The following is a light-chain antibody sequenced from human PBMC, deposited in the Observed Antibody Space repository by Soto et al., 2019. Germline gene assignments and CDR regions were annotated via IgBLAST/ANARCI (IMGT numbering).Light chain of an antibody. CDR3: QTWGTGIVV. CDR2: LNSXXSH. CDR1: SGHSSYA. J-gene: IGLJ2*01. Sequence: QLVLTQSPSASASLGASVKLTCTLSSGHSSYAIAWHQQQPEKGPRYLMKLNSXXSHXXXXXXXDXFSGSSSGAERYLTISSLQSEDEADYYCQTWGTGIVVFGGGTKVTVL. V-gene: IGLV4-69*01.